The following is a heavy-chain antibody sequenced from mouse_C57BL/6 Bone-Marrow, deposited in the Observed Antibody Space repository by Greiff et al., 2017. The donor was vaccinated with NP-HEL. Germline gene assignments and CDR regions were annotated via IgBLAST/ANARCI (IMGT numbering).Heavy chain of an antibody. CDR1: GYTFTSYG. J-gene: IGHJ2*01. D-gene: IGHD2-3*01. V-gene: IGHV1-81*01. Sequence: LEESGAELARPGASVKLSCKASGYTFTSYGISWVKQRTGQGLEWIGEIYPRSGNTYYNEKFKGKATLTADKSSSTAYMELRSLTSEDSAVYFCARVYDSHFDYWGQGTTLTVSS. CDR2: IYPRSGNT. CDR3: ARVYDSHFDY.